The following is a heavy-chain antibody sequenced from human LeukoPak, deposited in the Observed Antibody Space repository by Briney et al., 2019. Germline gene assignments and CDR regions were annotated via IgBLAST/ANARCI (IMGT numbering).Heavy chain of an antibody. J-gene: IGHJ4*02. Sequence: GGSLRLSGAASGFTFSGYAMSWVRQAPGKGLEWGSAISGSGGSTYYADSVKGRFTISRHNSKNTQYLQINSLRAEDTAVYYCASHDYYDSSGNTVKGADYFDQGRKGTLLTVS. CDR1: GFTFSGYA. CDR3: ASHDYYDSSGNTVKGADYFDQ. D-gene: IGHD3-22*01. V-gene: IGHV3-23*01. CDR2: ISGSGGST.